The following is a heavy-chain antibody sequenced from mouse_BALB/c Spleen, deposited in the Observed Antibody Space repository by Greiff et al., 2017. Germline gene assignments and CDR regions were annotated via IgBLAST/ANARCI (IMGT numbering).Heavy chain of an antibody. V-gene: IGHV1S56*01. Sequence: QVQLQQSGPGLVKPGASVRISCKASGYTFTSYSIHWVKQRPGQGLEWIGWIYPGNGNTKYNEKVKGKATLTADKSSSTAYMQLSSLTSEDSAVYFCARSGSSPWFAYWGQGTLVTVSA. D-gene: IGHD1-1*01. CDR3: ARSGSSPWFAY. CDR2: IYPGNGNT. CDR1: GYTFTSYS. J-gene: IGHJ3*01.